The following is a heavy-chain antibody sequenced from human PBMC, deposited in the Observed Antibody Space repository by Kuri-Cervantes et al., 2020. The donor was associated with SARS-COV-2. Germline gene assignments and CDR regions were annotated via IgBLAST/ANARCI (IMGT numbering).Heavy chain of an antibody. Sequence: ASVKVSCKASGYTFTSYYMHWVRQAPGQGLEWMGIINPSGGSTSYAQKFQGRVTMTEDTSTDTAYMELSSLRSEDTAVYYCATRIVRLRPFAYWGQGTLVTVSS. D-gene: IGHD3-10*01. CDR3: ATRIVRLRPFAY. CDR1: GYTFTSYY. J-gene: IGHJ4*02. V-gene: IGHV1-46*01. CDR2: INPSGGST.